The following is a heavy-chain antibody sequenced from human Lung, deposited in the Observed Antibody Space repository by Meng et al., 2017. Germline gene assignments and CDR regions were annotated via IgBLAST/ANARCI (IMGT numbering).Heavy chain of an antibody. V-gene: IGHV4-34*01. CDR1: GVSFSDYY. D-gene: IGHD4-11*01. Sequence: VQRHLWGLGLFKPSETLSLTCGVAGVSFSDYYWSWIRQPPGKGLEWIGEINHSGSTNYNPSLESRATISVDTSQNNLSLKLSSVTAADSAVYYCARGPTTMAHDFDYWGQGTLVTVAS. CDR2: INHSGST. CDR3: ARGPTTMAHDFDY. J-gene: IGHJ4*02.